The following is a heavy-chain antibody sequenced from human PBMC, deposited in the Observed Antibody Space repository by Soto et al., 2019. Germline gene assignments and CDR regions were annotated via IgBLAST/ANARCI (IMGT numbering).Heavy chain of an antibody. J-gene: IGHJ6*02. CDR2: ISSRSYTI. Sequence: EVQLVESGGGLVQPGGSLRLSCAASGFSFSTYSMNWVRQAPGKGLEWVSYISSRSYTIYYVDSVKGRFTISRDNAKXXXXXXXXXXXXXXXXXXXXXXXXXXSDNGMDVWGQGTTVTVSS. CDR1: GFSFSTYS. V-gene: IGHV3-48*01. CDR3: XXXXXXSDNGMDV.